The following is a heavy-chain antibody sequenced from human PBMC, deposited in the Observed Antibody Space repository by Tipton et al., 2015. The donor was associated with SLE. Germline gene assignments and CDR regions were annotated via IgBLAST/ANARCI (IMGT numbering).Heavy chain of an antibody. CDR3: ARGDDWFDP. Sequence: TLSLTCEVYGGSFSGYYWSWIRQPPGKGLEWIGEINHSGSTNYNPSLKSRVTISVDTSKNQFSLKVSSVTAADTAVYYCARGDDWFDPWGQGTLVTVSS. CDR1: GGSFSGYY. V-gene: IGHV4-34*01. CDR2: INHSGST. D-gene: IGHD5-24*01. J-gene: IGHJ5*02.